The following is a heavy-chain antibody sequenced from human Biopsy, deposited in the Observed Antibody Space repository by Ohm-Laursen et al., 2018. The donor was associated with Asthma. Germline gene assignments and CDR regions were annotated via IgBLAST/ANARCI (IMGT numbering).Heavy chain of an antibody. Sequence: SLRLSCADSGFTFSIYDIHWVRQAPGKGLEWVAVISYDGGNKFYGDSVKGRFTLSRDNSRNTLYLQMNSLRVEDTAIYYCARAHERWTSIQDDALDIWGQGTMVIVSS. CDR1: GFTFSIYD. V-gene: IGHV3-30*03. CDR2: ISYDGGNK. J-gene: IGHJ3*02. D-gene: IGHD4-23*01. CDR3: ARAHERWTSIQDDALDI.